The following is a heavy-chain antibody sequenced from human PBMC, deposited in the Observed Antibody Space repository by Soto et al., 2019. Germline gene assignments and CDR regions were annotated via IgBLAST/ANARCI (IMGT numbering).Heavy chain of an antibody. CDR3: ARLAAVAGTFDY. D-gene: IGHD6-19*01. CDR2: ISYDGSNK. Sequence: GSLRLSCAASGFTFSSYAMHWVRQAPGKGLEWVAVISYDGSNKYYADSVRGRFTISRDNSKNTLYLQMNSLRAEDTAVYYCARLAAVAGTFDYWGQGTLVTVSS. V-gene: IGHV3-30-3*01. CDR1: GFTFSSYA. J-gene: IGHJ4*02.